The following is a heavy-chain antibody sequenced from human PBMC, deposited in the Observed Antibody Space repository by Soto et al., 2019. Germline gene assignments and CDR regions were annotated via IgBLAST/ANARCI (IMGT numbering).Heavy chain of an antibody. CDR3: ARGADFWSGSLYYRDSYDSDV. D-gene: IGHD3-3*01. V-gene: IGHV3-13*01. J-gene: IGHJ6*02. Sequence: EVQLVESGGGLVQPGGSLTLSCAASGFNLSAHDMHWVRQVKGKGLEWVSAIGVAGNTFESASVKGRFTISRENAKHSMYLQTKSMVAGDTAVYFCARGADFWSGSLYYRDSYDSDVWGLRTTVAGSS. CDR2: IGVAGNT. CDR1: GFNLSAHD.